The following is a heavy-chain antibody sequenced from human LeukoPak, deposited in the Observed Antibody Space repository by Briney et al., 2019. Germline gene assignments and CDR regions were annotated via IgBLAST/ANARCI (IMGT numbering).Heavy chain of an antibody. CDR1: GYSFTSYW. CDR3: ARRVGGYSSEALWFDP. Sequence: GESLKISCKGSGYSFTSYWIGWVRQMPGKGLEWMGIIYPGDSDTRYSPSFQGQVTISADKSISTAYLQWSSLKASDTAMYYCARRVGGYSSEALWFDPWGQGTLVTVSS. CDR2: IYPGDSDT. D-gene: IGHD6-13*01. J-gene: IGHJ5*02. V-gene: IGHV5-51*01.